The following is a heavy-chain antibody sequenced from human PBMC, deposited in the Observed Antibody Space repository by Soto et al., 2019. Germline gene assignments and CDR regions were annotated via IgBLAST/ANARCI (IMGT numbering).Heavy chain of an antibody. Sequence: ASVKLSCKASGYTFIPYGINWVRQAPGQGLEWMGWISTDNGNTDYSQKLQDRITMTADTSTSTAYMELRSLTSDDTAMYYCARDRSGYSGYDWVMDAYDIWGQGTMVTVSS. D-gene: IGHD5-12*01. CDR2: ISTDNGNT. J-gene: IGHJ3*02. CDR3: ARDRSGYSGYDWVMDAYDI. CDR1: GYTFIPYG. V-gene: IGHV1-18*01.